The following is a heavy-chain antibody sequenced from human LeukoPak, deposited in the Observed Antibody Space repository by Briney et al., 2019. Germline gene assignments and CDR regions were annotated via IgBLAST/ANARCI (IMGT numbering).Heavy chain of an antibody. V-gene: IGHV1-8*01. CDR1: GYSFTNFD. CDR2: MNPNSGNK. D-gene: IGHD6-19*01. Sequence: ASVKVSCKASGYSFTNFDINWVRQATGQGLEWTGWMNPNSGNKGYAQNFQGRVTMTMNTSITTAYMELSSLRSEDTAVYYCARGPQWRGDYYYMDVWGRGTTVTVSS. CDR3: ARGPQWRGDYYYMDV. J-gene: IGHJ6*03.